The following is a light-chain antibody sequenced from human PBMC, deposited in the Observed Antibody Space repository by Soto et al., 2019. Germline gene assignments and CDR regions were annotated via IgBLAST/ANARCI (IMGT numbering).Light chain of an antibody. CDR1: QSVASNY. V-gene: IGKV3D-20*02. Sequence: EIVLTQSPGTLSLSPGERVTLSCRASQSVASNYLGWYQQKPGQAPRVLIFDASIRATGIPDRFSASGSGSDFTLTISRLEPDDFAVYYCQQRSDWPPITFGQGTRLEI. J-gene: IGKJ5*01. CDR2: DAS. CDR3: QQRSDWPPIT.